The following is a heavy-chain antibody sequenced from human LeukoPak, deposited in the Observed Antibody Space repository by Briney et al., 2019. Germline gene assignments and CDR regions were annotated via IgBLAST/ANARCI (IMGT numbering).Heavy chain of an antibody. CDR3: AKSRAGMSSHDAFNI. V-gene: IGHV3-23*01. CDR2: ISGSGGST. Sequence: GGSLRLSCAASGFTFSSYAMNWVRQAPGKGLEWVSAISGSGGSTYYADSVKGRFTISRDNSRNTLYLQMNSLRAEDTAVYYCAKSRAGMSSHDAFNIWGQGTIVTVSS. D-gene: IGHD6-19*01. J-gene: IGHJ3*02. CDR1: GFTFSSYA.